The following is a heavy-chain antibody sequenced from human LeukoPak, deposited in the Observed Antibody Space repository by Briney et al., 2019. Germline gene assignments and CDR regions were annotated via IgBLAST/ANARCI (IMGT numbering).Heavy chain of an antibody. D-gene: IGHD3-10*01. V-gene: IGHV4-34*01. CDR2: INHSGST. Sequence: PGGSLRLSCAASGFTFSNAWMSWIRQPPGKGLEWIGEINHSGSTNYNPSLKSRVTISVDTSKNQFSLKLSSVTAADTAVYYCARGCRTYYYGSGSYYYYYYYMDVWGKGTTVTVSS. CDR3: ARGCRTYYYGSGSYYYYYYYMDV. CDR1: GFTFSNAW. J-gene: IGHJ6*03.